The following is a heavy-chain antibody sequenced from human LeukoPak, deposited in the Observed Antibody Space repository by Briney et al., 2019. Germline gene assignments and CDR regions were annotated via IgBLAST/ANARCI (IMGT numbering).Heavy chain of an antibody. Sequence: PSETLSLTCTVSGGSISNYYWSWIRQPPGKGLEWIGFTHYSGNTKYNPSLKSRVTISVDTSKNQFSLELNSVTAADTAVYYCARFGAKTCSGSFCPNWFDTWGQGNLVTVTS. D-gene: IGHD2-15*01. CDR2: THYSGNT. J-gene: IGHJ5*02. V-gene: IGHV4-59*01. CDR3: ARFGAKTCSGSFCPNWFDT. CDR1: GGSISNYY.